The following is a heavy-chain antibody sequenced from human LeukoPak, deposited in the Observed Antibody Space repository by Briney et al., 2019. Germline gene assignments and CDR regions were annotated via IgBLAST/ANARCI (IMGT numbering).Heavy chain of an antibody. D-gene: IGHD5-24*01. Sequence: SGPTLVNPTQTLTLTCTFSGFSLSTSGVGVGWIRQPPGKALEWLAFIYWDDDKRYSPSLKSRVTITKDTSKNQVVLTMTNMDPVDTATYYCAHRVGSTLSKDGYTHYYYGMDVWGQGTTVTVSS. J-gene: IGHJ6*02. V-gene: IGHV2-5*02. CDR3: AHRVGSTLSKDGYTHYYYGMDV. CDR2: IYWDDDK. CDR1: GFSLSTSGVG.